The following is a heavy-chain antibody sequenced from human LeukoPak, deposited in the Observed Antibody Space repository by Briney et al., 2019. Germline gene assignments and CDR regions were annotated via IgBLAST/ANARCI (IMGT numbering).Heavy chain of an antibody. Sequence: GGSLRLSCAASGFTFSGYWMYWVRQVPGKGLVWVSGIKSDGSETTYADSVRGRFTISRDNAKNTVYLQMNSLRAEDTSVYYCARDLRAPPGYWGQGTLVTVSS. CDR2: IKSDGSET. CDR1: GFTFSGYW. V-gene: IGHV3-74*01. CDR3: ARDLRAPPGY. D-gene: IGHD2-8*02. J-gene: IGHJ4*02.